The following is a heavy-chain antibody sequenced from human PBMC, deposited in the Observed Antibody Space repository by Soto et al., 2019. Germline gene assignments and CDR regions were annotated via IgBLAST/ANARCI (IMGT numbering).Heavy chain of an antibody. CDR1: GGSISSYY. D-gene: IGHD3-9*01. V-gene: IGHV4-59*01. CDR3: ARSPHYDILTGYYRFELYYFDY. Sequence: TSEILSLTCTVSGGSISSYYWSWIRQPPGKGLEWIGYIYYSGSTNYNPSLKSRVTISVDTSKNQFSLKLSSVTAADTAVYYCARSPHYDILTGYYRFELYYFDYWGQGTLVTVSS. CDR2: IYYSGST. J-gene: IGHJ4*02.